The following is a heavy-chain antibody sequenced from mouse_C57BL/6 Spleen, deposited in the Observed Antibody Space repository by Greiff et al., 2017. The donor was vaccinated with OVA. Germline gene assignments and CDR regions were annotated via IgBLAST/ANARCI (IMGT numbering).Heavy chain of an antibody. CDR3: AKTLYGSSSLAY. D-gene: IGHD1-1*01. CDR2: IWSGGST. J-gene: IGHJ3*01. Sequence: VQLQQSGPGLVQPSQSLSITCTVSGFSLTSYGVHWVRQPPGKGLEWLGVIWSGGSTDYNAAFISRLSISKDNSKSQVFFKMNSLQADDTAIYYCAKTLYGSSSLAYWGQGTLVTVSA. CDR1: GFSLTSYG. V-gene: IGHV2-4*01.